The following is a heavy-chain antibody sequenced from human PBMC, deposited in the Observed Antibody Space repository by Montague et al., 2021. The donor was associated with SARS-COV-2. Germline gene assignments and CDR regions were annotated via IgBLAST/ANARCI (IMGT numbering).Heavy chain of an antibody. V-gene: IGHV4-59*02. CDR2: FYSVGST. D-gene: IGHD1-14*01. Sequence: SETLSLTCTVSGASVGSSDWGWIRQSPGKGLEWIGYFYSVGSTDYSPSLKSRATISRDTYKNQFSLKVRSATAADTAVYYCARETMTADAFDIWGQGTMVTVSS. J-gene: IGHJ3*02. CDR3: ARETMTADAFDI. CDR1: GASVGSSD.